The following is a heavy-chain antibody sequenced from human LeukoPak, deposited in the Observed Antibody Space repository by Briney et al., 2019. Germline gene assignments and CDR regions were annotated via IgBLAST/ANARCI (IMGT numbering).Heavy chain of an antibody. CDR3: AKRDGYSCGY. CDR1: GFTFSSYA. Sequence: PGGSLRLSCAASGFTFSSYAMTGVRQAPGKGLECVSGISGSGGSTNYADSVKGRFTISRDNSKNTLYLQMNSLRAEDTAVYYCAKRDGYSCGYWGQGTLVTVSS. D-gene: IGHD5-18*01. V-gene: IGHV3-23*01. J-gene: IGHJ4*02. CDR2: ISGSGGST.